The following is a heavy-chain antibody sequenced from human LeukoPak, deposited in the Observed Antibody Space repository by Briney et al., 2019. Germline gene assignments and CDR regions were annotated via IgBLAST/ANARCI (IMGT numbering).Heavy chain of an antibody. V-gene: IGHV3-23*01. J-gene: IGHJ6*02. D-gene: IGHD3-22*01. CDR3: AKDLRNYYDSSGYKSPRYGYGMDV. CDR2: ISGSGGST. CDR1: GFTFSSYA. Sequence: PGGSLRLSCAASGFTFSSYAMSWVRQAPGKGLEWVSAISGSGGSTYYADSVKGRFTISRDNSKNTLYLQMNSLRAEDTAVYYCAKDLRNYYDSSGYKSPRYGYGMDVWGQGTTVTVSS.